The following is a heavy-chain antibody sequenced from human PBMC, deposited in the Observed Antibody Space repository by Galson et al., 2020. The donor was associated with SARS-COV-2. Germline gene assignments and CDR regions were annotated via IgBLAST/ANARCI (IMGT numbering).Heavy chain of an antibody. Sequence: SGPTLVKPTQTLTLTCTFSGFSLNTRGMSVTWIRQPPGKALEWLARIDWDDDKYYSTSLRTRLTISKDTSKNQVVLTMTNMDPVDTATYYCARMGDIYGGRHFDYWGQGMLVSVSS. CDR2: IDWDDDK. D-gene: IGHD2-21*01. V-gene: IGHV2-70*11. CDR3: ARMGDIYGGRHFDY. CDR1: GFSLNTRGMS. J-gene: IGHJ4*02.